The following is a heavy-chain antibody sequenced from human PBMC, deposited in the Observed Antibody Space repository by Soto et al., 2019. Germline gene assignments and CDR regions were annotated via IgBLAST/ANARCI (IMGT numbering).Heavy chain of an antibody. Sequence: PGGSLRLSCAASGFTFSSYSMNWVRQAPGKGLEWVSYISSSSRTIYYADSVKGRFIISRDNAKNSLYLQMNSLRDEDTAVYYCVRNYGYGLDYWGQGTLVTVSS. D-gene: IGHD3-16*01. J-gene: IGHJ4*02. CDR3: VRNYGYGLDY. V-gene: IGHV3-48*02. CDR1: GFTFSSYS. CDR2: ISSSSRTI.